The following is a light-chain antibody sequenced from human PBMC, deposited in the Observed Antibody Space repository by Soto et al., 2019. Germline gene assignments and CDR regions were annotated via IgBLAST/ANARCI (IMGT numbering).Light chain of an antibody. CDR2: EVN. Sequence: QSALTQPASVSGSPGRSIAISCNGTSSDIGGYNYVSWYQQHPGRVPKLIIFEVNNRPSGVSNRFSASKSGNTASLTISGLQAEDEADYYCSSYTSRSAIVFGGGTKVTVL. J-gene: IGLJ2*01. CDR1: SSDIGGYNY. CDR3: SSYTSRSAIV. V-gene: IGLV2-14*01.